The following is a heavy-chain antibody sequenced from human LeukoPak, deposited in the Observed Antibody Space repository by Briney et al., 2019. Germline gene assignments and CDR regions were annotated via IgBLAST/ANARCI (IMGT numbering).Heavy chain of an antibody. V-gene: IGHV1-69*13. Sequence: ASVKVSCKASGGTFSSYAISWARQAPGQGLEWMGGIIPIFGTANYAQKFQGRVTITADESTSTAYMELSSLRSEDTAVYYCARKRLGYCSSTSCPVIGWFDPWGQGTLVTVSS. CDR3: ARKRLGYCSSTSCPVIGWFDP. J-gene: IGHJ5*02. CDR2: IIPIFGTA. D-gene: IGHD2-2*01. CDR1: GGTFSSYA.